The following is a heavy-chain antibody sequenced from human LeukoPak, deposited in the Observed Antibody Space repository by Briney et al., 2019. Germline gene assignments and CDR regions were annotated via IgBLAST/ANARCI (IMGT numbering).Heavy chain of an antibody. D-gene: IGHD2-15*01. V-gene: IGHV1-8*01. CDR3: ARGRRYCSGGSCYSFVWFDP. Sequence: ASVKVSCKASGYTFTSYDINWVRQATGQGLEWMGWMSPNSGNTGYAQKFQGRVTMTRNTSISTAYMELSSLRSEDTAVYYCARGRRYCSGGSCYSFVWFDPWGQGTLVTVSS. J-gene: IGHJ5*02. CDR2: MSPNSGNT. CDR1: GYTFTSYD.